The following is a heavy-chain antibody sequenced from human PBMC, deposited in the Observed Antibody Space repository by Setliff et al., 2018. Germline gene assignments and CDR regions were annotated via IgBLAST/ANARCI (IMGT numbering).Heavy chain of an antibody. CDR3: VRDRAAIVVGPPTAAFDI. CDR2: ISGYYNKT. CDR1: GFVFITYA. V-gene: IGHV1-18*01. Sequence: VASVQVSCKTSGFVFITYAITWVRQAPGQGLEWMGWISGYYNKTNYAQKFQGRVTLTTDTSTGTAYMEVRSLRSDDTAQYYCVRDRAAIVVGPPTAAFDIWGQGTMVTVSS. J-gene: IGHJ3*02. D-gene: IGHD2-2*01.